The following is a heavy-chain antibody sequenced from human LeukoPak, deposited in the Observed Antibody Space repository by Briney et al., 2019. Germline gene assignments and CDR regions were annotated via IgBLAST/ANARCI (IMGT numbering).Heavy chain of an antibody. CDR2: IIPTFGTA. CDR1: GGTFSSYA. CDR3: ARSIVVVPAAILALYYYYGMDV. V-gene: IGHV1-69*01. Sequence: GSSVKVSCKASGGTFSSYAISWLRQAPGQGLEWMGGIIPTFGTANYAQKFQGRVTITADESTSTAYMELSSLRSEDTAVYYCARSIVVVPAAILALYYYYGMDVWGKGTTVTVSS. D-gene: IGHD2-2*02. J-gene: IGHJ6*04.